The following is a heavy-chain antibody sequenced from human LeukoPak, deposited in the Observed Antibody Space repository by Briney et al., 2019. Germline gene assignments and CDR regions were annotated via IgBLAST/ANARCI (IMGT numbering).Heavy chain of an antibody. CDR3: AKVPFSYYGSGSSSFDY. Sequence: GGSLRLSCAASGFTFTDYSMSWIRQTPGKGLEWVSGISWNSGSIGYADSVKGRFTISRDNAKNSLYLQMNSLRAEDTALYYCAKVPFSYYGSGSSSFDYWGQGTLVTVSS. D-gene: IGHD3-10*01. J-gene: IGHJ4*02. V-gene: IGHV3-9*01. CDR1: GFTFTDYS. CDR2: ISWNSGSI.